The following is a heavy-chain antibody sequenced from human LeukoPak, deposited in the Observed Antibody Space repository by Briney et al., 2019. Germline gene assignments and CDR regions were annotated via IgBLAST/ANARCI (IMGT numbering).Heavy chain of an antibody. D-gene: IGHD1-20*01. CDR3: ARLPITGAYDAFDI. CDR2: IYYSGST. CDR1: GGSISSSSYY. Sequence: PSETLSLTCTVSGGSISSSSYYWGWIRQPPGKGLEWIGSIYYSGSTYYNPSLKIRVTISVATSKNQFSLKLSSVTAADTAVYYCARLPITGAYDAFDIWGQGTMVTVSS. V-gene: IGHV4-39*01. J-gene: IGHJ3*02.